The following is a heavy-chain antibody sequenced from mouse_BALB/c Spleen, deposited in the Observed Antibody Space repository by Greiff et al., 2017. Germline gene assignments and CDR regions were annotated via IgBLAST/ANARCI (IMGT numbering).Heavy chain of an antibody. V-gene: IGHV14-3*02. CDR3: ARCPEYYFDY. J-gene: IGHJ2*01. Sequence: EVQGVESGAELVKPGASVKLSCTASGFNIKDTYMHWVKQRPEQGLEWIGRIDPANGNTKYDPKFQGKATITADTSSNTAYLQLSSLTSEDTAVYYCARCPEYYFDYWGQGTTLTVSS. CDR2: IDPANGNT. CDR1: GFNIKDTY.